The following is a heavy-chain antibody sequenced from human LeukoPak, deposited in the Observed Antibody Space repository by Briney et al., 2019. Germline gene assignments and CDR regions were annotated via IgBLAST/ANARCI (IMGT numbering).Heavy chain of an antibody. CDR2: ISSSSSYI. V-gene: IGHV3-21*01. CDR1: GFTFSSYS. J-gene: IGHJ5*02. D-gene: IGHD3-10*01. Sequence: GGSLRLSCAASGFTFSSYSMNWVRQAPGKGLEWVSSISSSSSYIYYADSVKGRFTISRDNAKNSLYLQMNSLRAEDTAVYCCNVWFGNWFDPWGQGTLVTVSS. CDR3: NVWFGNWFDP.